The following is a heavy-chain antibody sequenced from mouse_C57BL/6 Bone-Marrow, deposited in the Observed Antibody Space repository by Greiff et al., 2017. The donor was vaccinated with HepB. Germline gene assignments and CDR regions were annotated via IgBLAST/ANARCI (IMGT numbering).Heavy chain of an antibody. CDR3: TTPLTGDYFDY. CDR1: GFNIKDDY. V-gene: IGHV14-4*01. CDR2: IDPENGDT. J-gene: IGHJ2*01. Sequence: EVKLQESGAELVRPGASVKLSCTASGFNIKDDYMHWVKQRPEQGLEWIGWIDPENGDTEYASKFQGKATITADTSSNTAYLQLSSLTSEDTAVYYCTTPLTGDYFDYWGQGTTLTVSS. D-gene: IGHD4-1*01.